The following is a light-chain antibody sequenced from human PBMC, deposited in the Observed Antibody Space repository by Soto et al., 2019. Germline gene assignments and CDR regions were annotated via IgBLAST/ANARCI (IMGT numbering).Light chain of an antibody. CDR2: AAS. V-gene: IGKV3-20*01. CDR1: QSVSSSY. CDR3: QQYGSSSWT. J-gene: IGKJ1*01. Sequence: EIVLTQSTGTLSSSPGERATLSCRASQSVSSSYLAWYRQKPGQAPRLLIYAASSRATGIPDRFSGRGSGTDFTLTISRLEPQDFAVYYCQQYGSSSWTFGQGTKVEFK.